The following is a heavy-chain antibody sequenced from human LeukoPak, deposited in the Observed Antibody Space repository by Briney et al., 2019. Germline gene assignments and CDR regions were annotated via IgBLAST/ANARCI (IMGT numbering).Heavy chain of an antibody. CDR1: GVSISTYY. D-gene: IGHD3-10*01. Sequence: PSETLSLTCTVSGVSISTYYWSWIRQPPGKGLEWIGYIYYSGTTNYNPSLKSRVTISIDTSKNEFSLKLASVTAADTAVYYCAREANYYGSGSYFEGTFDYWGQGSLVTVSS. CDR2: IYYSGTT. CDR3: AREANYYGSGSYFEGTFDY. J-gene: IGHJ4*02. V-gene: IGHV4-59*01.